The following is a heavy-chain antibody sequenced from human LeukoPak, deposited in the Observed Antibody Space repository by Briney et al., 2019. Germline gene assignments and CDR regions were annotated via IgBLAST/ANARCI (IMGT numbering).Heavy chain of an antibody. CDR1: GGSISSYY. D-gene: IGHD5-12*01. CDR3: AREAPRSGYDTNPNFDY. V-gene: IGHV4-59*12. J-gene: IGHJ4*02. CDR2: IYYSGST. Sequence: PSETLSLTCTVPGGSISSYYWSWIRQPPGKGLEWIGYIYYSGSTNYNPSLKSRVTISVDTSKNQFSLKLSSVTAADTAVYYCAREAPRSGYDTNPNFDYWGQGTLVTVSS.